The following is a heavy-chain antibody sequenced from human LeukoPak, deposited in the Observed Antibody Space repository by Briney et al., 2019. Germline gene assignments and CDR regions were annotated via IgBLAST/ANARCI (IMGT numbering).Heavy chain of an antibody. J-gene: IGHJ4*02. V-gene: IGHV1-69*04. CDR2: INPILGIA. D-gene: IGHD3-22*01. Sequence: GASVKVSCKASGGTFSSYAISWVRQAPGQGLEWMGRINPILGIANYAQKFQGRVTITADKSTSTAYMELSSLRSEDTAVYYCARGLGHDSSGYHNFDYWGQGTLVTVSS. CDR3: ARGLGHDSSGYHNFDY. CDR1: GGTFSSYA.